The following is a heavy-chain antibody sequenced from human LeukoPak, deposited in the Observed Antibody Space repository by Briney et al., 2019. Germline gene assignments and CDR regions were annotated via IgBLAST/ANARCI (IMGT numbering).Heavy chain of an antibody. Sequence: GASVTVSCKASGYTFTSYNMHWVRQAPGQGREWMGWISAYNGNTNYAQKLQGRVTMTTDTSTSTAYMELRSLRSDDTAVYYCARAAGWVARLHFDYWGQGTLVTVSS. V-gene: IGHV1-18*04. D-gene: IGHD2-15*01. CDR3: ARAAGWVARLHFDY. CDR1: GYTFTSYN. J-gene: IGHJ4*02. CDR2: ISAYNGNT.